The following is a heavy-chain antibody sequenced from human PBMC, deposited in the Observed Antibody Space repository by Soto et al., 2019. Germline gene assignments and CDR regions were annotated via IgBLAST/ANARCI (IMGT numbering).Heavy chain of an antibody. V-gene: IGHV1-69*12. D-gene: IGHD1-1*01. Sequence: QVQLVQSGAEVRKPGSSVKVSCKASGDTFSSFAISWVRQAPGQGLEWMGGVIPIFRTPKYAQKFQGRVTIIADEVKNTAYMELSSLRSEDTAVYYCAKDNDREQLGGNYSSALDVWGQGTTVIVSS. CDR3: AKDNDREQLGGNYSSALDV. J-gene: IGHJ6*02. CDR1: GDTFSSFA. CDR2: VIPIFRTP.